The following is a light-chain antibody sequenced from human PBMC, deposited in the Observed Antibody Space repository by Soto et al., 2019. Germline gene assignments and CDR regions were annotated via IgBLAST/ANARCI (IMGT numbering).Light chain of an antibody. CDR1: SSNIGSNT. J-gene: IGLJ2*01. CDR2: SNS. CDR3: AAWDDSLNGHVV. Sequence: QSVLTQPPSASETPGQRVTISCSGSSSNIGSNTVNWYQQLPATAPKLLIYSNSQRPSGVPDRFSGSKSGTSASLAISGLQSEDEADYYCAAWDDSLNGHVVFGGGTKLTVL. V-gene: IGLV1-44*01.